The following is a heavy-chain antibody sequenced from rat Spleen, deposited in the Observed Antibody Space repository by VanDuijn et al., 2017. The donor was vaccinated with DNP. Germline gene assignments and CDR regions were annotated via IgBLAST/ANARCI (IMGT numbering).Heavy chain of an antibody. CDR2: ISTSGGTT. D-gene: IGHD1-12*03. CDR3: AYYYDGYY. V-gene: IGHV5-25*01. CDR1: GFTFSNYD. J-gene: IGHJ2*01. Sequence: EVQLVESGGGLVQPGRSLKLSCVASGFTFSNYDMAWVRQTPTKGLEWVASISTSGGTTYYRDSVKGRFTVSRDNAKSTLLLQMDSLRSEDTATYYCAYYYDGYYWGQGVMVTASS.